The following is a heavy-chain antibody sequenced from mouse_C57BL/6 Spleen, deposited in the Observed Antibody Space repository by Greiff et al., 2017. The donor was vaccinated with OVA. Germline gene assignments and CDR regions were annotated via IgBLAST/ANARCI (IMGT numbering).Heavy chain of an antibody. CDR2: IDPENGDT. V-gene: IGHV14-4*01. D-gene: IGHD1-1*01. CDR1: GFNIKDDY. Sequence: EVQGVESGAELVRPGASVKLSCTASGFNIKDDYMHWVKQRPEQGLEWIGWIDPENGDTEYASKFQGKATITADTSSNTAYLQLSSLTSEDTAVYYCTAPTVAPFDCWGQGTTLTVSS. J-gene: IGHJ2*01. CDR3: TAPTVAPFDC.